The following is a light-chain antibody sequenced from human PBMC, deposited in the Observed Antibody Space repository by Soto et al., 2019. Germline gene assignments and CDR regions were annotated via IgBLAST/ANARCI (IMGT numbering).Light chain of an antibody. CDR1: QGINNC. V-gene: IGKV1-27*01. CDR3: QKFTSVLT. J-gene: IGKJ4*01. CDR2: AAS. Sequence: DVQLTQSPSSLSVSVGDRVTISCRASQGINNCLAAYQQKQGKVPHLLIYAASTLQSGGPFRFSGSGSGTDFTITISSLQPEDVATYYCQKFTSVLTFGGGTKVEI.